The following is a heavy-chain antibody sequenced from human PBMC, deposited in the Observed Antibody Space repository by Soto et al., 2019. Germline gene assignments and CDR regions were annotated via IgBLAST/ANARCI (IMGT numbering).Heavy chain of an antibody. CDR1: GFTFSSYA. J-gene: IGHJ3*02. Sequence: GGSLRLSCAASGFTFSSYAMSWVRQAPGKGLEWVSAISGSGGSTYYADSVKGRFTISRDNSKNTLYLQMNSLRAEDTAVYYCARGGRRSGSYADAFDIWGQGTMFTVSS. V-gene: IGHV3-23*01. CDR3: ARGGRRSGSYADAFDI. D-gene: IGHD1-26*01. CDR2: ISGSGGST.